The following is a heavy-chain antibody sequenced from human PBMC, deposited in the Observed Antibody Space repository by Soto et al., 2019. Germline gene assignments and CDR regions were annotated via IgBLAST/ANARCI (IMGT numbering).Heavy chain of an antibody. D-gene: IGHD2-15*01. Sequence: PSQTLSLTCAISGDSVSSNSAAWNWIRQSPSRGLKWLGRTYYRYKCYNDYAVSVKSRITIIPDTSNNQFSLQLNSVTPEDTAVYFCARGTLSGGRWYFDYWGQGTLVTAPQ. CDR1: GDSVSSNSAA. J-gene: IGHJ4*02. V-gene: IGHV6-1*01. CDR2: TYYRYKCYN. CDR3: ARGTLSGGRWYFDY.